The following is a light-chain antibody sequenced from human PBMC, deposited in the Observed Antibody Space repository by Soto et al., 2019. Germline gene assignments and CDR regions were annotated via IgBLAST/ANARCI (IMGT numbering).Light chain of an antibody. CDR2: AAS. V-gene: IGKV1D-12*01. J-gene: IGKJ3*01. CDR1: QGISNW. CDR3: QQGNSFPFT. Sequence: DIQMTQSPSSVSASVGDRVSITCRASQGISNWLAWYQQKPGRAPKLLIYAASSLQSGVSSRFSVSGSGTDFTLAISSLQPEDFATYYCQQGNSFPFTFGPGTKVDSK.